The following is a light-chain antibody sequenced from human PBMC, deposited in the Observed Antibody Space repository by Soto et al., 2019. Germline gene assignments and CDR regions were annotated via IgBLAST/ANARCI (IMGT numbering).Light chain of an antibody. CDR1: QSVTYGY. Sequence: DIVLTQSPGTLFLSPGERATLSCRASQSVTYGYLAWYQLKPGQPPRLLIFGASIRATGIPDRFSGSGSGTDFTLSISRLETEDFAVYYCQQYVTSQLTFGGGTKVAIK. V-gene: IGKV3-20*01. CDR3: QQYVTSQLT. CDR2: GAS. J-gene: IGKJ4*01.